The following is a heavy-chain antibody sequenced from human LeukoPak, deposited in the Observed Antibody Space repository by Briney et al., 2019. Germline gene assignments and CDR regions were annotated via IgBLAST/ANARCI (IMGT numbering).Heavy chain of an antibody. CDR2: MFYRGST. CDR1: GVSISTSTYY. CDR3: ARQGGWGGAASLIEY. J-gene: IGHJ4*02. D-gene: IGHD1-26*01. Sequence: SETLSLTCTVSGVSISTSTYYWAWIRQPPGKGVEWIGSMFYRGSTYYNPSLKSRVTISVDTSKNQFSLKLSSVTASDTAIFYCARQGGWGGAASLIEYWGQGTLVTVSS. V-gene: IGHV4-39*01.